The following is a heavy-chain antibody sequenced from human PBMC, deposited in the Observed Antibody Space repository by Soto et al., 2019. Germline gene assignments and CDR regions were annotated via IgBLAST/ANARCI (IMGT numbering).Heavy chain of an antibody. CDR2: MNPRSGGT. CDR3: ATEAMYVGASNRHFDY. Sequence: ASVKVSCKASGYTFTNYYMHWVRQAPGQGLEWMGWMNPRSGGTKYAQAFQDRVTMTRDASISTAYMELSSLRSEDTAVYYCATEAMYVGASNRHFDYWGQGTLVTVSS. D-gene: IGHD1-26*01. J-gene: IGHJ4*02. CDR1: GYTFTNYY. V-gene: IGHV1-2*02.